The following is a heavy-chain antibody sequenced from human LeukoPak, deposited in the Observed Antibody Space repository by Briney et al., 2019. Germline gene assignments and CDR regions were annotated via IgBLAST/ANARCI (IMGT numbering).Heavy chain of an antibody. Sequence: PSKTLSLTCTVSGDSISSSNYYWGWIRQPPGKGLEWIASIYYSGITYYNPSLKSRVTISVDTPKNQFSLKLNSVTAADTAVYYCASLPSNDAFDIWGQGTMVTVSS. CDR3: ASLPSNDAFDI. CDR2: IYYSGIT. CDR1: GDSISSSNYY. V-gene: IGHV4-39*01. J-gene: IGHJ3*02.